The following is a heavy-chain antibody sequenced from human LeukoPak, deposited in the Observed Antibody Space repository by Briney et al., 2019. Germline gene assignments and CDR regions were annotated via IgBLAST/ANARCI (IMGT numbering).Heavy chain of an antibody. V-gene: IGHV5-51*01. CDR3: ARAEGSGSGAYTLDY. CDR1: GYRFTNYW. CDR2: IYPGDSDT. J-gene: IGHJ4*02. D-gene: IGHD3-10*01. Sequence: GESLKISCKGSGYRFTNYWIAWVRQMPGKGLEWMGIIYPGDSDTRYSPSFQGQVTISADKSISTAYLQWSSLKASDTAMYYCARAEGSGSGAYTLDYWGQGILVTVSS.